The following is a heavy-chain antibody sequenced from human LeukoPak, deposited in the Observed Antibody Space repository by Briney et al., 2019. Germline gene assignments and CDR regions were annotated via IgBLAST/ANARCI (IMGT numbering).Heavy chain of an antibody. V-gene: IGHV4-39*07. CDR1: GGSISTNGYH. D-gene: IGHD2-15*01. Sequence: SETPSLTCTVSGGSISTNGYHWGRHPPPPGKGLEGIGNNYYSGSAYYNPSLKSRVTISVDTSKNHFSLKLSSVTAADTAVYYCARDCPAYCNDGSCYYYYYMDVWGKGTTVTVSS. CDR3: ARDCPAYCNDGSCYYYYYMDV. CDR2: NYYSGSA. J-gene: IGHJ6*03.